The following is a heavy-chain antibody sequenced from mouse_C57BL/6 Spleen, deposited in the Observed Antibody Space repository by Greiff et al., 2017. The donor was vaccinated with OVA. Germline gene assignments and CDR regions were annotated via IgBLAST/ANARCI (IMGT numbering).Heavy chain of an antibody. V-gene: IGHV1-82*01. CDR1: GYAFSSSW. Sequence: QVQLQQSGPELVKPGASVKISCKASGYAFSSSWMNWVKQRPGKGLEWIGRIYPGDGDTNYNGKFKGKATLTADKSSSTAYLQLSSLTSEDSAVYFCAREGVYGNYEGWFAYWGQGTLVTVSA. D-gene: IGHD2-1*01. J-gene: IGHJ3*01. CDR3: AREGVYGNYEGWFAY. CDR2: IYPGDGDT.